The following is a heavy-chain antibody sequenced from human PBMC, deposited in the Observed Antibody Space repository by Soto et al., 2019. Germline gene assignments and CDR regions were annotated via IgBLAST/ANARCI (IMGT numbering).Heavy chain of an antibody. D-gene: IGHD3-10*01. CDR3: AIKGVVRGVDI. V-gene: IGHV3-23*01. Sequence: GGSLRLSCAASGFTYSSYAMSWVRQAPGKGLEWVSGISGGGDSTYYADSVKGRFTISRDNSKNTLYLQMNSLRAEDTAVYYCAIKGVVRGVDIWGQGTMVTVSS. CDR2: ISGGGDST. J-gene: IGHJ3*02. CDR1: GFTYSSYA.